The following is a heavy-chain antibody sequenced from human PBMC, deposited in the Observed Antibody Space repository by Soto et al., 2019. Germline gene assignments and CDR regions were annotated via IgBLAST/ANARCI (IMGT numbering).Heavy chain of an antibody. Sequence: GASLKISCKGSGYSFTSYWIGWVRQMPGKGLEWMGIIYPGDSDTRYSPSFQGQVTISADKSISTAYLQWSSLKASDTAMYYCARQYCGGDCYGLGAYYYYGMDVWGQGTTLTVSS. D-gene: IGHD2-21*02. CDR3: ARQYCGGDCYGLGAYYYYGMDV. CDR1: GYSFTSYW. J-gene: IGHJ6*02. CDR2: IYPGDSDT. V-gene: IGHV5-51*01.